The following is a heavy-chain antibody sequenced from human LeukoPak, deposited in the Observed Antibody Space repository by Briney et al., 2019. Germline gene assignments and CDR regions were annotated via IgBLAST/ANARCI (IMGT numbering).Heavy chain of an antibody. V-gene: IGHV1-24*01. CDR1: GYTLTELS. J-gene: IGHJ4*02. Sequence: GASVKVSCKVSGYTLTELSMHWVRQAPGKGLEWMGGFDLEDGETIYAQKFQGRVTMTEDTSTDTAYMELSSLRSEDTAVYYCATWYNWNDLNGDYWGQGTLVTVSS. CDR2: FDLEDGET. D-gene: IGHD1-1*01. CDR3: ATWYNWNDLNGDY.